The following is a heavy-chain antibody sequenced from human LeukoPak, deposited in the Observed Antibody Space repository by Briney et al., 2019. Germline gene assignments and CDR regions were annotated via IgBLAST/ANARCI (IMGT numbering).Heavy chain of an antibody. J-gene: IGHJ6*02. Sequence: PGRSLRLSCAASGFTFSSYSMHWVRQAPGKGLEWVAVISYDGSNKYYADSVKGRFTISRDNSKNTLYLQMNSLRAEDTAVYYCAKDRYRYSNYVGGSYYYYYGMDVWGQGTTVTVSS. CDR3: AKDRYRYSNYVGGSYYYYYGMDV. CDR2: ISYDGSNK. D-gene: IGHD4-11*01. CDR1: GFTFSSYS. V-gene: IGHV3-30*18.